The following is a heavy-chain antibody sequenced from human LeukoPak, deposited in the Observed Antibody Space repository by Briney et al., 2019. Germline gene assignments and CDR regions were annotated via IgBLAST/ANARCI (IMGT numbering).Heavy chain of an antibody. Sequence: SETLSLTCTVSGGSISSYYWSWIRQPPGKELERIGYIYYSGSTNYNPSLKSRVTISVDTSKNQFSLKLSSVTAADTAVYYCASHYYDSSGYYRNWFDPWGQGTLVTVSS. V-gene: IGHV4-59*01. J-gene: IGHJ5*02. CDR1: GGSISSYY. D-gene: IGHD3-22*01. CDR2: IYYSGST. CDR3: ASHYYDSSGYYRNWFDP.